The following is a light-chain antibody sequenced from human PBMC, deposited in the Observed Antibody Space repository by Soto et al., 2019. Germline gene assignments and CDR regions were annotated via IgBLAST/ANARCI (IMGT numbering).Light chain of an antibody. CDR1: QSISNY. Sequence: DIQMTQSPSSLSASVGDRVTITCRASQSISNYLNWYQQKAGKAPKLLIYAASSLQSGVPSRFSGSGFGTDFTLTISSLQPEDFATYYCQQSYGTLQHTFGRGTKLEIK. J-gene: IGKJ2*01. CDR2: AAS. CDR3: QQSYGTLQHT. V-gene: IGKV1-39*01.